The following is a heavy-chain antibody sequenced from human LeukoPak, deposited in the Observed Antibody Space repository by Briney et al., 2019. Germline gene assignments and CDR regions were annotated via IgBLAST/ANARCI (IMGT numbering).Heavy chain of an antibody. CDR1: GGSISSYY. V-gene: IGHV4-4*09. CDR3: ARGSRDGYNYNY. J-gene: IGHJ4*02. D-gene: IGHD5-24*01. Sequence: SENLSLTCTVSGGSISSYYWSWIRQPPGKGLEWIGYIYTSGSTNYNPSLKSRVTISVDTSKNQFSLKLSSVTAADTAVYYCARGSRDGYNYNYWGQGTLVTVSS. CDR2: IYTSGST.